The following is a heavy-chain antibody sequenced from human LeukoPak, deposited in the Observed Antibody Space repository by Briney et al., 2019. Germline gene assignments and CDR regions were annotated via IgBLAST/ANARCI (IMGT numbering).Heavy chain of an antibody. D-gene: IGHD4-23*01. J-gene: IGHJ4*02. CDR3: ARGWLAETMVVTPYNN. CDR1: GGTFSSHT. Sequence: ASVKVSCKASGGTFSSHTINWVRQAPGQGLEWMGGIIPIFGTANYAQKFQGRVTITAVESTSTAYMEVSSLRSEDTAVYYCARGWLAETMVVTPYNNWGQGTLVTVSS. V-gene: IGHV1-69*13. CDR2: IIPIFGTA.